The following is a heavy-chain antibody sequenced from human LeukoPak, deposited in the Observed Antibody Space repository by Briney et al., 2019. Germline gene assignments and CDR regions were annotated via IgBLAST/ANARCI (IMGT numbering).Heavy chain of an antibody. V-gene: IGHV4-34*01. CDR2: INHSGST. CDR3: ARGTIFDP. Sequence: KPSETLSLTCAVYGGSFSGYYWSWIRQPPGKGLEWIGEINHSGSTNYNPSLKSRVTISVDTSKNQFSLKLSSVTAADTAVYYCARGTIFDPWGQGTLVTVSS. CDR1: GGSFSGYY. J-gene: IGHJ5*02. D-gene: IGHD3-10*01.